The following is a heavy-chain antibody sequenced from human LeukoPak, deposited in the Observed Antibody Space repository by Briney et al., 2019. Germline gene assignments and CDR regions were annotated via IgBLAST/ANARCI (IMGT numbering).Heavy chain of an antibody. CDR1: GGSISSGGYS. J-gene: IGHJ4*02. D-gene: IGHD3-10*01. V-gene: IGHV4-30-2*01. CDR2: IYHSGST. CDR3: ASMVRGVINY. Sequence: SQTLSLTCAVSGGSISSGGYSWSWIRQPPGKGLEWIGYIYHSGSTYYNPSLKSRVTISVDRSRNQFSLKLSSVTAADPAVYYCASMVRGVINYWGQGTLVTVSS.